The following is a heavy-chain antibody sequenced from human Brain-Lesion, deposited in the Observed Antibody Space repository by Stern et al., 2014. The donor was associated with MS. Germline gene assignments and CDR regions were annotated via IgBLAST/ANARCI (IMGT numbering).Heavy chain of an antibody. V-gene: IGHV3-30*18. D-gene: IGHD2/OR15-2a*01. J-gene: IGHJ5*02. CDR3: AKDRQYLTYFFDH. CDR1: GFTFGSCA. CDR2: VSYDGSNK. Sequence: VQLLESGGGVVQPGRPLRLSCVASGFTFGSCAMHWVRQAPGKGLEGVAGVSYDGSNKYYADSVKGRFTISRDNSQNTLYIQMSSLRPEDTAVYYCAKDRQYLTYFFDHWGQGSLVTVSS.